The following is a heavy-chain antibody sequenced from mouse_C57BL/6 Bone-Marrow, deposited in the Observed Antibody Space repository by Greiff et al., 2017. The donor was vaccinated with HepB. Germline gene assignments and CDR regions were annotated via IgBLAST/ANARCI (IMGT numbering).Heavy chain of an antibody. CDR3: ARGPLS. J-gene: IGHJ2*01. V-gene: IGHV1-26*01. CDR1: GYTFTDYY. Sequence: VQLQQSGPELVKPGASVKISCKASGYTFTDYYMNWVKQSHGKSLEWIGDINPNNGGTSYNQKFKGKATLTVDKSSSTAYMELRSLTSEDSAVYYCARGPLSWGQGTTLTVSS. CDR2: INPNNGGT.